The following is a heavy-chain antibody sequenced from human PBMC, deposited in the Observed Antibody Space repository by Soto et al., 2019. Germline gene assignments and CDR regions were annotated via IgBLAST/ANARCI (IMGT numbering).Heavy chain of an antibody. CDR3: ARDYSSSWFPGGYYYYYGMDV. Sequence: TSETLSLTCAVSGYSISSGYYWGWIRQPPGKGLEWIGRIYHSGSTYYNPSLKSRVTISVDTSKNQFSLKLTSVTAADTAVYYCARDYSSSWFPGGYYYYYGMDVWGQGTTVTV. V-gene: IGHV4-38-2*02. CDR1: GYSISSGYY. CDR2: IYHSGST. J-gene: IGHJ6*02. D-gene: IGHD6-13*01.